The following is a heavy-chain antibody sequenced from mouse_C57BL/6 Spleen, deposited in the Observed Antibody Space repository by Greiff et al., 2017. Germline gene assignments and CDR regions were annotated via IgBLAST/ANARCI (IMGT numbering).Heavy chain of an antibody. J-gene: IGHJ3*01. V-gene: IGHV5-17*01. CDR3: ARDYYDYDDGGFAY. D-gene: IGHD2-4*01. CDR1: GFTFSDYG. CDR2: ISSGSSTI. Sequence: DVKLVESGGGLVKPGGSLKLSCAASGFTFSDYGMHWVRQAPEKGLEWVAYISSGSSTIYSADTEKGRFTISRDNAKNTLFLQMTSLRSEDTSMYYCARDYYDYDDGGFAYGGQGTLVTVSA.